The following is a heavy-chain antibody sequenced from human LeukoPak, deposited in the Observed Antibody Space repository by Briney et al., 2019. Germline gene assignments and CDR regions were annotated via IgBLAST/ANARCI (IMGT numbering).Heavy chain of an antibody. J-gene: IGHJ5*02. V-gene: IGHV3-23*01. CDR3: ATRYVLGSERWFDP. Sequence: PGGSLRLSCAASGFTLGSYAMSWVRQAPGKGLEWVSGISGSGSTTYYADSVKGRFTISRDNSKNTLYLQMNSLRAEDTAVYYCATRYVLGSERWFDPWGQGTLVTVSS. CDR2: ISGSGSTT. CDR1: GFTLGSYA. D-gene: IGHD1-26*01.